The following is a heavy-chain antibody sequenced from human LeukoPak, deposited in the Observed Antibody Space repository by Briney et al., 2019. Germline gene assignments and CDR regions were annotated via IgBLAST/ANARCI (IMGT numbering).Heavy chain of an antibody. CDR1: GFSVSNYA. V-gene: IGHV3-64*02. D-gene: IGHD1-26*01. CDR2: ISSNGVTT. J-gene: IGHJ3*02. Sequence: PGGSLRLSCAVSGFSVSNYAMHWVRQAPGRGLEYVAVISSNGVTTYYVDSVKGRFTISRDNSWNTVYLQMGSLRAEDMAVYYCARAQVGATLGYAFDIWGQGTMVTVSS. CDR3: ARAQVGATLGYAFDI.